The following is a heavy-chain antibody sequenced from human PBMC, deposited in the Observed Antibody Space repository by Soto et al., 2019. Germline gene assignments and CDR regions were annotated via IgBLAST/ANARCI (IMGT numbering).Heavy chain of an antibody. V-gene: IGHV4-4*02. CDR3: ARSRSGSRGGFDY. CDR1: GGSISSSNW. D-gene: IGHD3-10*01. J-gene: IGHJ4*02. CDR2: IYHSGST. Sequence: SETLSLTCAVSGGSISSSNWWSWVRQPLGKGLEWIGEIYHSGSTNYNPSLKSRVTISVDKSKNQFSPKLSSVTAADTAVYYCARSRSGSRGGFDYWGQGTLVTVSS.